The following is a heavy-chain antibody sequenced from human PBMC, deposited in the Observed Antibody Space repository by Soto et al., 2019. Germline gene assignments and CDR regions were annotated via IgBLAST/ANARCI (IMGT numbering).Heavy chain of an antibody. D-gene: IGHD4-17*01. V-gene: IGHV3-7*03. Sequence: PGGSLRLSCAASGFTFSSYWMSWARQAPGKGLEWVANIKQDGSEKYYVDSVKGRFTISRDNAKNSLYLQMNSLRAEDTAVYYCARDWDYGDYQSYYYYYGMDVWGQGTTVTVSS. J-gene: IGHJ6*02. CDR2: IKQDGSEK. CDR1: GFTFSSYW. CDR3: ARDWDYGDYQSYYYYYGMDV.